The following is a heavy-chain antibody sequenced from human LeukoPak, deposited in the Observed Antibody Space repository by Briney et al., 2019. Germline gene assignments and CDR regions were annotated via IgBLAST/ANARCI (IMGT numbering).Heavy chain of an antibody. J-gene: IGHJ3*02. V-gene: IGHV4-39*07. Sequence: PSETLSLTCTVSGGSISSSNYYWGWIRQPPGKGLEWIGSIYYSGSTHYNPSLKSRVTISVDTSKNQFSLKLSSVTAADTAVYHCASHAIVVVISAFDIWGQGTMVTVSS. D-gene: IGHD3-22*01. CDR3: ASHAIVVVISAFDI. CDR1: GGSISSSNYY. CDR2: IYYSGST.